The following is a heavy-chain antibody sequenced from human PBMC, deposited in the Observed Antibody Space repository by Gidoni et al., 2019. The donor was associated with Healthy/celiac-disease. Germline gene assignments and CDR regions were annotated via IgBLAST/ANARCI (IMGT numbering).Heavy chain of an antibody. D-gene: IGHD2-15*01. CDR1: GYTFTSYA. V-gene: IGHV1-3*01. CDR3: AREGCSGGSCYSSGFAAFDI. Sequence: QVQLVQSGAEVKKPGASVKVSCKASGYTFTSYAMHWVRQAPGQRLEWMGWINAGNGNTKYSQKCQGRVTITRDTSASTAYMELSSLRSEDTAVYYCAREGCSGGSCYSSGFAAFDIWGQGTMVTVSS. CDR2: INAGNGNT. J-gene: IGHJ3*02.